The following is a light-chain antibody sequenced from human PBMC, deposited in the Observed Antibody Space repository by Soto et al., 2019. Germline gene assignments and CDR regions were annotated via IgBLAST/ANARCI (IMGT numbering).Light chain of an antibody. J-gene: IGKJ4*01. Sequence: EIVLTQSPGTLSLSPGERATLSCRASQSVSSSYLAWYQQKPGQAPRVLIYGASSRATGIPDRFSSSGSGTDFTLIISRQEPEDFAVYYCQQYGSSPLTFGGGTKVEIK. CDR3: QQYGSSPLT. CDR2: GAS. CDR1: QSVSSSY. V-gene: IGKV3-20*01.